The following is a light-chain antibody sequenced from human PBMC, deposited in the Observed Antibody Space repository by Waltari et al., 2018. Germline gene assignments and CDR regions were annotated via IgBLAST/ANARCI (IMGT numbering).Light chain of an antibody. CDR1: QCISSW. J-gene: IGKJ5*01. Sequence: DIQITQSPSSVSASVGDRVTITCRASQCISSWLAWYQQKPGKATKLLIYDASNLQSVVPSRFSGSGSGTDFRLTISSLQPEDFATYYCQQGNSFPVSFGQGTRLEIK. CDR3: QQGNSFPVS. CDR2: DAS. V-gene: IGKV1D-12*01.